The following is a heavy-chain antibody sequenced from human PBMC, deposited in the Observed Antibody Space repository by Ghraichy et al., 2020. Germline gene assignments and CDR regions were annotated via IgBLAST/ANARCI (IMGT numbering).Heavy chain of an antibody. CDR1: GFSSSSYS. V-gene: IGHV3-21*01. Sequence: GGSLRLSCAASGFSSSSYSMNWVRQAPGKGLEWVSSISASSSFINYADSVKGRFTISRDNAKNSLFLQMNSLRADDTAMYYCARGPGIAVAGTHFNVWGQGTMVTVSP. CDR3: ARGPGIAVAGTHFNV. CDR2: ISASSSFI. J-gene: IGHJ3*01. D-gene: IGHD6-13*01.